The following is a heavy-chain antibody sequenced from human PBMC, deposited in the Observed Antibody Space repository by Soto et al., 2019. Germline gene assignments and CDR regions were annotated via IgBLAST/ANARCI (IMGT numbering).Heavy chain of an antibody. CDR1: RFTFSSYG. CDR2: IWHDGSNK. J-gene: IGHJ6*04. V-gene: IGHV3-33*01. Sequence: QVQLVESGGGVVQPGWSLRLSCEASRFTFSSYGMHWIRQAPGKGLEWVAVIWHDGSNKDYTESVKGRFTISRDNSKNTLYLQMNSLRAEDTAVYYCARCQGRFYGSGSYQGLDVWGKGTTVTVSS. CDR3: ARCQGRFYGSGSYQGLDV. D-gene: IGHD3-10*01.